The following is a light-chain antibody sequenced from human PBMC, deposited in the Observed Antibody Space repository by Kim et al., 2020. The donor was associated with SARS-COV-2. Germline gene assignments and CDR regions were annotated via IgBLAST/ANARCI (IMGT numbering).Light chain of an antibody. J-gene: IGKJ1*01. V-gene: IGKV3-20*01. CDR2: GSS. CDR1: PSVSSSY. Sequence: SPGERATLSCRASPSVSSSYFAWHQQTPRPPPRLLFYGSSSSATGLPDMCSGSSSGTVFTLTISRLEPEDFAVYYCQQYDNSPRTFGQGTKVDIK. CDR3: QQYDNSPRT.